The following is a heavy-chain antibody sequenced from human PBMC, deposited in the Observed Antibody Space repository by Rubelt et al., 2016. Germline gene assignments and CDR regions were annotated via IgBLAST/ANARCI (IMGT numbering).Heavy chain of an antibody. CDR3: ARDPYGDRHHDY. D-gene: IGHD4-17*01. CDR1: GYTLTELS. Sequence: QVQLVQSGAEVKKPGASVKVSCKVSGYTLTELSMHWVRQAPGKGLEWMGWISAYNGNTNYAQKLQGRVTMTTDTSTSTAYMELRSLRSDDTAVYYCARDPYGDRHHDYWGQGTLVTVSS. J-gene: IGHJ4*02. V-gene: IGHV1-18*01. CDR2: ISAYNGNT.